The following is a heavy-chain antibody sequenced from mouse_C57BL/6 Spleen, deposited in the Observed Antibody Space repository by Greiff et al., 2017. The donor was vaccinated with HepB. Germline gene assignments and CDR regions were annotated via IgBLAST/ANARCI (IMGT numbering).Heavy chain of an antibody. D-gene: IGHD4-1*01. J-gene: IGHJ1*03. CDR2: IHPNSGST. CDR1: GYTFTSYW. V-gene: IGHV1-64*01. CDR3: ARPRTGTWDWYFDV. Sequence: QVQLQQPGAELVKPGASVKLSCKASGYTFTSYWMHWVKQRPGQGLEWIGMIHPNSGSTNYNEKFKSKATLTVDKSSSTAYMQLSSLTSEDSAVYYCARPRTGTWDWYFDVWGTGTTVTVSS.